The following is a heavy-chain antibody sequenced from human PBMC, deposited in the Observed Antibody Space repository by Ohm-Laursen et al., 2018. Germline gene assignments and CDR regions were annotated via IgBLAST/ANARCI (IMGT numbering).Heavy chain of an antibody. CDR1: GDSISFYY. CDR3: ARRDYSTSSLGRFDL. J-gene: IGHJ5*02. Sequence: SETLSLTCTVSGDSISFYYWSWIRQPPGKGLEWIGYVYYSGETNYNPSLKSRLTMSMDTSKNEFSLKLSSVTAADTAMYYCARRDYSTSSLGRFDLWGQGILVTVSS. D-gene: IGHD6-6*01. CDR2: VYYSGET. V-gene: IGHV4-59*08.